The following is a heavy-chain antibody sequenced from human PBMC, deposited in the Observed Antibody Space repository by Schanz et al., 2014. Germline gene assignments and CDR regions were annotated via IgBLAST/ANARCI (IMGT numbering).Heavy chain of an antibody. Sequence: EVQLVESGGGVVRPGGSLRLSCAASGFTFENYALTWVRQVPGKGLVWVSRIKSDGSSTSYADSVKGRFTISRDNSKNTVYIQMNSLRAEDTAVYYCARGGPAYYFDDWGQGTLVNGSS. CDR2: IKSDGSST. CDR1: GFTFENYA. CDR3: ARGGPAYYFDD. J-gene: IGHJ4*02. V-gene: IGHV3-74*02.